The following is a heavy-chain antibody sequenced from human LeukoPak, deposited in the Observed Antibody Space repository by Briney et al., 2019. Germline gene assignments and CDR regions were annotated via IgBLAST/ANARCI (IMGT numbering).Heavy chain of an antibody. CDR1: GGSFSGHY. CDR2: INHGGST. D-gene: IGHD6-13*01. CDR3: ARGRYVTTRGGAAAGFLDY. V-gene: IGHV4-34*01. J-gene: IGHJ4*02. Sequence: PSEILSLTCAVSGGSFSGHYWNWIRQPPGKGLEWIGEINHGGSTNYNPSLKSRVTISVDTSQNQFSLRLSSVTAADTAVYYCARGRYVTTRGGAAAGFLDYWGQGTLVTVST.